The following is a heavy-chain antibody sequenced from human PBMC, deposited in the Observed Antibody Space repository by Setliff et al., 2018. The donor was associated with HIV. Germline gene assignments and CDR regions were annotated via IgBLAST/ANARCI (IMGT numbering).Heavy chain of an antibody. D-gene: IGHD7-27*01. CDR3: AKQRDTGDGGYYFDN. CDR2: IWFHGINK. Sequence: GGSLRLSCAASGFTFSSYSMNWVRQAPGKGLEWVAVIWFHGINKYYADSVKGRFTISRDNSKNTVYLQMNSLRVEDTAIYYCAKQRDTGDGGYYFDNWGQGTLVTV. CDR1: GFTFSSYS. V-gene: IGHV3-33*06. J-gene: IGHJ4*02.